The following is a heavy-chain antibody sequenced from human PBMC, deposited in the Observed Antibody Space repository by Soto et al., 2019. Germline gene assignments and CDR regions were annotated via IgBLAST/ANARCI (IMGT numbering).Heavy chain of an antibody. CDR2: ISNRDGRT. J-gene: IGHJ4*02. CDR3: AIDATRTSGWYYFDC. CDR1: GFTFSSYD. D-gene: IGHD6-19*01. V-gene: IGHV3-23*01. Sequence: EVQLLESGGGLVQPGGSLRLSCAASGFTFSSYDMGWVRQAPGKGLEWVSAISNRDGRTYYADSVKGRFTISRDNSKNTLYLQMNSLGAEDTAVYCCAIDATRTSGWYYFDCWGQGALVTVSS.